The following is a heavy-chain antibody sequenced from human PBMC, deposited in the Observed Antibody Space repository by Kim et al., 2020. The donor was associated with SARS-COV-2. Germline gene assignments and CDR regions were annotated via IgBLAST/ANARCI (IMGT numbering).Heavy chain of an antibody. Sequence: GGSLRLSCVASGFTFSNAWMYWVRQAPGEGLGWVGRINSRADGGTTDFAAPVKGRFTISRDDSKNTLYLQMNSLKTEDTAVYYCATIGVSVLRDPYWGQGTLVTVSS. CDR3: ATIGVSVLRDPY. CDR2: INSRADGGTT. D-gene: IGHD2-8*01. CDR1: GFTFSNAW. J-gene: IGHJ4*02. V-gene: IGHV3-15*01.